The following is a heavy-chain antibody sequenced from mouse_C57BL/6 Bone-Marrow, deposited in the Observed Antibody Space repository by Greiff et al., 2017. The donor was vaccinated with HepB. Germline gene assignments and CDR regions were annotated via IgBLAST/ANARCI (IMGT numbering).Heavy chain of an antibody. CDR1: GFTFSSYA. CDR2: ISDGGSYT. Sequence: EVKLQESGGGLVKPGGSLKLSCAASGFTFSSYAMSWVRQTPEKRLEWVATISDGGSYTYYPDNVKGRFTISRDNAKNNLYLQMSHLKSEDTAMYYCAREGNYYGSSRYFDVWGTGTTVTVSP. CDR3: AREGNYYGSSRYFDV. D-gene: IGHD1-1*01. J-gene: IGHJ1*03. V-gene: IGHV5-4*01.